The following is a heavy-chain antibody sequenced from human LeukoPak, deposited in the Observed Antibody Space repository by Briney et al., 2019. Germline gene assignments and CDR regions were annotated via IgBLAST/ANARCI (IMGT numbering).Heavy chain of an antibody. CDR3: ARARHYYDSSGLLTDAFDI. CDR1: GYSISSTYC. CDR2: IYHTGST. Sequence: SETLSLTCTVSGYSISSTYCWGWIRQSPGRGLEWIGSIYHTGSTFYNPSLTSRVTISVDTSKNQFSLNLTSVTAADTAVYYCARARHYYDSSGLLTDAFDIWGRGTMVTVSS. J-gene: IGHJ3*02. V-gene: IGHV4-38-2*02. D-gene: IGHD3-22*01.